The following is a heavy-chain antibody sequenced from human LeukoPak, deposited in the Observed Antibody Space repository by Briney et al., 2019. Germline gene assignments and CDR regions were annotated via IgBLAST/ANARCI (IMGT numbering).Heavy chain of an antibody. Sequence: GGSLRLSCAASGFTLSSYWMHWVRQAPGKGLVWVSRITSDGSTTSYADSVKGRFTISRDNAKNTLYLQMNSLRVEDTAVYYCARGNSHAFDIWGQGTMVTVSS. J-gene: IGHJ3*02. D-gene: IGHD3-10*01. CDR3: ARGNSHAFDI. CDR1: GFTLSSYW. CDR2: ITSDGSTT. V-gene: IGHV3-74*01.